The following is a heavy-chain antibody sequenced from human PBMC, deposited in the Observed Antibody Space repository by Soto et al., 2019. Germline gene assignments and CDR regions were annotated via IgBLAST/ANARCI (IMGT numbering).Heavy chain of an antibody. CDR3: ARDPGIDDCTPVDY. J-gene: IGHJ4*02. D-gene: IGHD2-21*01. V-gene: IGHV3-21*01. CDR1: GFTFSRYS. Sequence: GGSLRLSCTASGFTFSRYSLNWVRQAPGKGLEWVSSISSGSNYIDYADSVKGRFTISRDNAKSSLYLQMNSLRVDDTAFYYCARDPGIDDCTPVDYWGQGTLVTVSS. CDR2: ISSGSNYI.